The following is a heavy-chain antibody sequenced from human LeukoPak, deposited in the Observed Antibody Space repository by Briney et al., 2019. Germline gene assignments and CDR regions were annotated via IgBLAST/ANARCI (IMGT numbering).Heavy chain of an antibody. J-gene: IGHJ5*02. CDR3: AKDDRRYCSSTSCLDSFDP. CDR1: GFTLSSYA. D-gene: IGHD2-2*01. CDR2: ISGSGGST. Sequence: GGSPRLSRGAPGFTLSSYAPRWGPPAPGKGLEWVSHISGSGGSTYSADSPKGRFTISRDNSKNTLHLQMNSLRAEDTAVYYCAKDDRRYCSSTSCLDSFDPWGQGTLVTVS. V-gene: IGHV3-23*01.